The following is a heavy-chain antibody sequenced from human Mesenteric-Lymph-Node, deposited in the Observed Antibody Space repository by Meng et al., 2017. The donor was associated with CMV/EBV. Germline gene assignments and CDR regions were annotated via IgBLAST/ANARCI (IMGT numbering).Heavy chain of an antibody. V-gene: IGHV3-7*01. CDR1: GFTFSGYW. CDR3: VRDDSSGHYYFDH. CDR2: INQDETEK. Sequence: GEPLKISCAASGFTFSGYWMSWVRQAPGKGLERVANINQDETEKYYVDSVKGRFTISRDNAKNSVDLQMNSLRGEDTAVYYCVRDDSSGHYYFDHWGRGTLVTVSS. D-gene: IGHD3-22*01. J-gene: IGHJ4*02.